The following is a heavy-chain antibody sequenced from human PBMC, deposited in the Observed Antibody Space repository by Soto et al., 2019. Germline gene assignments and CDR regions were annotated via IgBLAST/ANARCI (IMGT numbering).Heavy chain of an antibody. CDR2: VWYDGSNE. Sequence: AGGSLRLSCAASGFTFSSYGMHWVRQAPGKGLEWVAVVWYDGSNENYADSVKGRFTISRDNSKNTLYLQMNSLRAEDTAIYYCARDMRRGWFFDFWGQGTPVTVSS. CDR1: GFTFSSYG. CDR3: ARDMRRGWFFDF. V-gene: IGHV3-33*01. D-gene: IGHD6-19*01. J-gene: IGHJ4*02.